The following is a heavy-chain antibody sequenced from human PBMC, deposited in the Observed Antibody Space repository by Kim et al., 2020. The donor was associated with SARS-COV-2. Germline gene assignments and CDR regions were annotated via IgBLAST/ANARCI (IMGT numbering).Heavy chain of an antibody. Sequence: SETLSLTCAVYGGSFSGYYWSWIRQPPGKGLEWIGEINHSGSTNYNPSLKSRVTISVDTSKNQFSLKLSSVTAADTAVYYCARGSPRLNGGWFDPWGQGTLVTVSS. CDR1: GGSFSGYY. D-gene: IGHD2-8*01. CDR2: INHSGST. CDR3: ARGSPRLNGGWFDP. V-gene: IGHV4-34*01. J-gene: IGHJ5*02.